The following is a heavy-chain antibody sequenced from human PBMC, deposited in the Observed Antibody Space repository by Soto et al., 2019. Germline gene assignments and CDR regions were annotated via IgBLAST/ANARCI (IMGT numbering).Heavy chain of an antibody. J-gene: IGHJ5*02. CDR3: ASGLYDFCPPGFPDPS. CDR1: GFTFSSYS. CDR2: ISSSSSYI. Sequence: GGSLRLSCAASGFTFSSYSMNWVRQAPGKGLEWVSSISSSSSYIYYADSVKGRFTISRDNAKNSLYLQMNSLRAEDTAVYYCASGLYDFCPPGFPDPSWRQATLVTASS. V-gene: IGHV3-21*01. D-gene: IGHD3-3*01.